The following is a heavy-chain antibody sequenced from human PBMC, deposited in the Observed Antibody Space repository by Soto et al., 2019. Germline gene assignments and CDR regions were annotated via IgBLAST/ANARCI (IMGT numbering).Heavy chain of an antibody. V-gene: IGHV3-21*01. Sequence: GESLKISCAASGFTFSSYSMNWVRQAPGKGLEWVSSISSSSSYIYYADSVKGRFTISRDNAKNSLYLQMNSLRAEDTAVYYCARDRDNYYDSSGYYDYWGQGTLVTVSS. CDR1: GFTFSSYS. D-gene: IGHD3-22*01. CDR2: ISSSSSYI. CDR3: ARDRDNYYDSSGYYDY. J-gene: IGHJ4*02.